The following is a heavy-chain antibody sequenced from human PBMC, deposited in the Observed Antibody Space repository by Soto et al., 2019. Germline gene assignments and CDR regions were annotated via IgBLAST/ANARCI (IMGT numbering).Heavy chain of an antibody. V-gene: IGHV3-30*18. Sequence: PGGSLRLSCAASGFTFSSYGMHWVRQAPGKGLEWVAVISYDGSNKYYADSVKGRFTISRDNSKNTLYLQMNSLRAEDTAVYYCAKDRAQTYYDILTGYYLDYWGQGTLVTVSS. J-gene: IGHJ4*02. D-gene: IGHD3-9*01. CDR3: AKDRAQTYYDILTGYYLDY. CDR1: GFTFSSYG. CDR2: ISYDGSNK.